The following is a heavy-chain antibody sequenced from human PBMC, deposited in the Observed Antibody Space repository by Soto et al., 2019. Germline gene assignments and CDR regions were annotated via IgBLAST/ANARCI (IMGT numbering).Heavy chain of an antibody. CDR1: GGSVSGVDYF. CDR3: AREERKGIISWFDP. Sequence: SSETLSLTCTVSGGSVSGVDYFWSWIRQSPGKGLEWIGYIYYTGITHLNPSLKSRLTMAVDTSKNEFSLKLTSVSAADTAVYFCAREERKGIISWFDPWGQGTPVTVSS. J-gene: IGHJ5*02. D-gene: IGHD2-21*01. CDR2: IYYTGIT. V-gene: IGHV4-30-4*01.